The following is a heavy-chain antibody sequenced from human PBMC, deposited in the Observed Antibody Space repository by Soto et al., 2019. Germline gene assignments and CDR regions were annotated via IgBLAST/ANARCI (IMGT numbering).Heavy chain of an antibody. CDR3: ARGFGRFNY. CDR1: GFTFNDFE. D-gene: IGHD3-10*01. V-gene: IGHV3-48*03. CDR2: IDGSGTTK. J-gene: IGHJ4*02. Sequence: EVQLLESGGGLVQPGGSLRLSCGVSGFTFNDFEMNWVRQAPGKGLEWLAYIDGSGTTKKYADSVRGRFTIARDNPNNPPFLQMSSLSAADTAIYYCARGFGRFNYWCQGTLVSVSS.